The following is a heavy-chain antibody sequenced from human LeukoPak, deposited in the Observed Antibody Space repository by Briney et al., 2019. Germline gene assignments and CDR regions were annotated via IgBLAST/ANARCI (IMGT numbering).Heavy chain of an antibody. CDR1: GDSVSTNSAA. V-gene: IGHV6-1*01. CDR2: TYYRSKWYN. D-gene: IGHD6-19*01. CDR3: TRDREQWPDAFDI. Sequence: SQTLSRTSAISGDSVSTNSAAWNWNRQPQSRGIEWLGRTYYRSKWYNDYAVSVKSRITINPDTSKNQLSLQLNSVTPEDTAVYYCTRDREQWPDAFDIWGQGTMVTVSS. J-gene: IGHJ3*02.